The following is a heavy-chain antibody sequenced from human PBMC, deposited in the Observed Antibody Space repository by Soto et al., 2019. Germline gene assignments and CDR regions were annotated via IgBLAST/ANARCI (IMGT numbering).Heavy chain of an antibody. Sequence: GESLKISCKGSGYSFTSYWISWVRQMPGKGLDWMGRIDPSDSYTNYSPSFQGHVTISADKSISTAYLQWSSLKASDTAMYYCASRSPLGGSYTSYYYGMDVWGQGTTVTVSS. CDR2: IDPSDSYT. CDR1: GYSFTSYW. J-gene: IGHJ6*02. V-gene: IGHV5-10-1*01. CDR3: ASRSPLGGSYTSYYYGMDV. D-gene: IGHD1-26*01.